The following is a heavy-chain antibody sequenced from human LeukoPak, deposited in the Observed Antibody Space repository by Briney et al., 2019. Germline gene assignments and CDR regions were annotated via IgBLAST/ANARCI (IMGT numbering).Heavy chain of an antibody. V-gene: IGHV4-61*08. Sequence: PSQTLSLTCTVSGGSISSGDYYWSWIRQPPGKGLEWIGHIYNSGSTNYSPSLKSRVTISVDTSKNQFSLKLSSVTAADTAMYYCARFKRAGGWSYFDYWGLGTLVTVSS. CDR1: GGSISSGDYY. CDR2: IYNSGST. CDR3: ARFKRAGGWSYFDY. D-gene: IGHD6-19*01. J-gene: IGHJ4*02.